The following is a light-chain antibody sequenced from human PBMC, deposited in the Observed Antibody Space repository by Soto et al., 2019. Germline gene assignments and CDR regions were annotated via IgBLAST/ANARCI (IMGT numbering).Light chain of an antibody. Sequence: DLQMTPSPSSLSASVGDRVTITCQASQDIRNFLNWYQHIPGKAPKLLAYDASTLETVDPERLSDSGVGTDITFAISSLQPEDIATYYCQHYDSLMFTFGPGTKVDFK. V-gene: IGKV1-33*01. CDR2: DAS. CDR1: QDIRNF. J-gene: IGKJ3*01. CDR3: QHYDSLMFT.